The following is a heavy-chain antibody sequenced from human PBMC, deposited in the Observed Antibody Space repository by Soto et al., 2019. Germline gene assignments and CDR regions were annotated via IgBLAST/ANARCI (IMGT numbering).Heavy chain of an antibody. CDR2: IYPGDSDT. CDR1: GYSFTSYW. CDR3: ARPREAGKNYYGVDV. Sequence: PGESLKISCQGSGYSFTSYWIGWVRQMPGKGLEWKGIIYPGDSDTRYSPSFQGQVTISADKSISTAYLQWSSLKASDTAMYYCARPREAGKNYYGVDVWGQGTTVTVSS. V-gene: IGHV5-51*01. D-gene: IGHD6-19*01. J-gene: IGHJ6*02.